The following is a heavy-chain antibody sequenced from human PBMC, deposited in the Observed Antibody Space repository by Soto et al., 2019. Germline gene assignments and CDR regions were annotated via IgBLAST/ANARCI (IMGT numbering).Heavy chain of an antibody. J-gene: IGHJ6*02. CDR3: ARGSGYYLVSYGMDV. CDR2: INHSGST. Sequence: SETLSLTCAVYGGSFSGYYGSWIRQPPGKGLEWIGEINHSGSTNYNPSLKSRVTISVDTSKNQFSLKLSSVTAADTAVYYCARGSGYYLVSYGMDVWGQGTTVTVSS. V-gene: IGHV4-34*01. D-gene: IGHD3-9*01. CDR1: GGSFSGYY.